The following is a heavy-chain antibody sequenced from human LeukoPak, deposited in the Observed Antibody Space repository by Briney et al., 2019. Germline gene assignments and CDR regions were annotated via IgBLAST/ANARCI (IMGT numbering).Heavy chain of an antibody. CDR3: ATYTMAGTASVY. V-gene: IGHV3-30*04. CDR2: ISYDGSNK. Sequence: PGRSLRLSCAASGFTFSSYAMHWVRQAPGKGLEWVAVISYDGSNKYYADSVKGRFTISRDNSKNTLYLQMNSLRAEDTAVYYCATYTMAGTASVYWGQGTLVTVSS. D-gene: IGHD1/OR15-1a*01. CDR1: GFTFSSYA. J-gene: IGHJ4*02.